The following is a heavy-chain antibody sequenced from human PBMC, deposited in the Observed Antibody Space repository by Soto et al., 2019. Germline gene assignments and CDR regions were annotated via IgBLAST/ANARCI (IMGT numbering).Heavy chain of an antibody. D-gene: IGHD3-10*01. J-gene: IGHJ6*03. Sequence: GSLRLSCAASGFTFSNAWMSWVRQAPGKGLEWVGRIKSKTDGGTTDYAAPVKGRFTISRDDSKNTLYLQMNSLKTEDTAVYYCTTFPMVRGVYYYYMDVWGKGTTVTVSS. V-gene: IGHV3-15*01. CDR2: IKSKTDGGTT. CDR3: TTFPMVRGVYYYYMDV. CDR1: GFTFSNAW.